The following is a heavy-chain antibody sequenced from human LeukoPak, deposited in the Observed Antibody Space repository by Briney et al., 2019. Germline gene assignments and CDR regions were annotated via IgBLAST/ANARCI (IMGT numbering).Heavy chain of an antibody. CDR3: AREDGGYYDISGYYPVYYYYYYMDV. D-gene: IGHD3-22*01. CDR1: GGSISSGSYY. V-gene: IGHV4-61*02. CDR2: IYTSGST. Sequence: SQTLSLTCTVSGGSISSGSYYWSWIRQPAGKGLEWIGRIYTSGSTNYNPSLKSRVTISVDTSKNQFSLKLSSVTAADTAVYYCAREDGGYYDISGYYPVYYYYYYMDVWGKGTTVTVSS. J-gene: IGHJ6*03.